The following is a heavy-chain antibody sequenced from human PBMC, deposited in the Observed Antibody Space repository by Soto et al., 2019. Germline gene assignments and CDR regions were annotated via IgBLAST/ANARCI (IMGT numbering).Heavy chain of an antibody. J-gene: IGHJ5*02. D-gene: IGHD6-6*01. Sequence: PWGSLGLSCTASWFTFSSNYMSCVRHAPGKGLVLVSLINSDGSSTSYADSVKGRFTIYRDNAKNTLYLQMNSLRAEDTAVYYCARERSSSSRRSNWFDPWGQGTLVTVSS. CDR3: ARERSSSSRRSNWFDP. V-gene: IGHV3-74*01. CDR2: INSDGSST. CDR1: WFTFSSNY.